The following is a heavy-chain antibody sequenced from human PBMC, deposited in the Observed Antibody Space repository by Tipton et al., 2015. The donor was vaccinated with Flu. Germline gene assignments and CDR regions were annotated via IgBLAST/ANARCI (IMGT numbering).Heavy chain of an antibody. D-gene: IGHD2-2*02. J-gene: IGHJ6*03. Sequence: SLRLSCAASGFTFSSYGMHWVRQAPGKGLEWVANIWYDGSEQYYADSVKGRFAISRDNSKNTLYLQMNSLRAADTAVYYCARKLGYCSSFGCYKAMDVWGKGTTVTVSS. CDR2: IWYDGSEQ. V-gene: IGHV3-33*01. CDR3: ARKLGYCSSFGCYKAMDV. CDR1: GFTFSSYG.